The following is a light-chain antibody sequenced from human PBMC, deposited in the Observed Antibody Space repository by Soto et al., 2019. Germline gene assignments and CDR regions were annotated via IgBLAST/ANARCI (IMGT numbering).Light chain of an antibody. Sequence: EIVLTQSPGTLSLSPGERATLSCRASQSISSTYLAWYRQKPGQAPRLLIYAASSRATGIPDRFSGSGSGTDFTLTISRLEPEDFAVYYCQQYYASSWTFGQGIRVEIK. CDR2: AAS. CDR1: QSISSTY. V-gene: IGKV3-20*01. J-gene: IGKJ1*01. CDR3: QQYYASSWT.